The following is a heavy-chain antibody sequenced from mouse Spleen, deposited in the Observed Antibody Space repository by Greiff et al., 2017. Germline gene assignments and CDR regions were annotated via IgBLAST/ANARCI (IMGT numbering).Heavy chain of an antibody. J-gene: IGHJ2*01. Sequence: EVKLVESGGGLVQPGGSLSLSCAASGFTFTDYYMSWVRQPPGKALEWLGFIRNKANGYTTEYSASVKGRFTISRDNSQSILYLQMNALRAEDSATYYCARSGGVYYFDYWGQGTTLTVSS. D-gene: IGHD3-2*02. CDR3: ARSGGVYYFDY. CDR2: IRNKANGYTT. CDR1: GFTFTDYY. V-gene: IGHV7-3*01.